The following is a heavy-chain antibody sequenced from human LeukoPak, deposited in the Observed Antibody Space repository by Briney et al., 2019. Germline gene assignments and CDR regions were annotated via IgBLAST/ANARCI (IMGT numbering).Heavy chain of an antibody. Sequence: ASVKVSCKASGYTFTSYTITWVRQAPGQGLEWMGWINTNTGNPTYAQGFTGRFVFSLDTSVSTAYLQISSLKAEDTAVYYCARGIAATVTTWDYWGQGTLVTVSS. CDR2: INTNTGNP. J-gene: IGHJ4*02. CDR3: ARGIAATVTTWDY. CDR1: GYTFTSYT. V-gene: IGHV7-4-1*02. D-gene: IGHD4-11*01.